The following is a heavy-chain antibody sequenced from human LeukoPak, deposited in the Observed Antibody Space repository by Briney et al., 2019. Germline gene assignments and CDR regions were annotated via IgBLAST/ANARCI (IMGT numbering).Heavy chain of an antibody. J-gene: IGHJ4*02. V-gene: IGHV4-61*02. D-gene: IGHD6-19*01. CDR2: IYTSGST. CDR1: GGSISSGSYY. Sequence: TSETLSLTCTVSGGSISSGSYYWSWIRQPAGKGLEWIGRIYTSGSTNYNPSLKSRVTISVDTSKNQFSLKLSSVTAADTAVYYCARVSSIAVAGETDYWGQGTLVTVSS. CDR3: ARVSSIAVAGETDY.